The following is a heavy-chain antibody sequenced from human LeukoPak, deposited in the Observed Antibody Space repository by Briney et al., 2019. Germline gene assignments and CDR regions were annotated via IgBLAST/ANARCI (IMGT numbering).Heavy chain of an antibody. V-gene: IGHV4-34*01. CDR1: GGSFSGYY. CDR2: INHSGST. CDR3: ARGGRWLQYYFDY. D-gene: IGHD5-24*01. Sequence: SETLSRTCAVYGGSFSGYYWSWIRQPPGKGLEWIGEINHSGSTNYNPSLKSRVTISVDTSKNQFSLKLSSVTAADTAVYYCARGGRWLQYYFDYWGQGTLVTVSS. J-gene: IGHJ4*02.